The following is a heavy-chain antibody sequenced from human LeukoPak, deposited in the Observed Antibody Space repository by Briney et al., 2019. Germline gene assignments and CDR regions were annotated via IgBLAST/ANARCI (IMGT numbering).Heavy chain of an antibody. CDR2: ISNGDGTM. CDR1: GFTFSSYS. Sequence: GGSLRLSCAASGFTFSSYSMNWVRQAPGKGLEWVSYISNGDGTMKYADSVKGRFTISRDNAKNSLYLQMNSQRAEDTAVYYCAELGITMIGGVWGKGTTVTISS. J-gene: IGHJ6*04. V-gene: IGHV3-48*04. D-gene: IGHD3-10*02. CDR3: AELGITMIGGV.